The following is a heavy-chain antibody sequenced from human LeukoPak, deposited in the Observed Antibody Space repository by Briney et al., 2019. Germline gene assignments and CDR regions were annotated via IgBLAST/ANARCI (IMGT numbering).Heavy chain of an antibody. CDR1: GYSISSGYY. CDR2: IYHSGST. CDR3: AREGQYYDFWSGYPNWFDP. Sequence: KPSETLSLTCTVSGYSISSGYYWGWIRQPPGKGLEWIGSIYHSGSTYYNPSLKSRVTISVDTSKNQFSLKLSSVTAADTAVYYCAREGQYYDFWSGYPNWFDPWGQGTLVTVSS. J-gene: IGHJ5*02. V-gene: IGHV4-38-2*02. D-gene: IGHD3-3*01.